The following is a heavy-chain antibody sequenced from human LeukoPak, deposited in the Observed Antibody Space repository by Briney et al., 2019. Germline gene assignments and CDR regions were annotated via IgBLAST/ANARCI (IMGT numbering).Heavy chain of an antibody. CDR1: GFTFIKYW. D-gene: IGHD5-18*01. CDR3: ARETRGYTYGFGYYYYMDV. Sequence: PGGSLRLSCGASGFTFIKYWMSWVRQAPGKGLEWVANIKKDGSEKYYADSVKGRFTISRDNAKNSLYLQMNSLRAEDTAVYYCARETRGYTYGFGYYYYMDVWGKGTTVTVSS. V-gene: IGHV3-7*01. J-gene: IGHJ6*03. CDR2: IKKDGSEK.